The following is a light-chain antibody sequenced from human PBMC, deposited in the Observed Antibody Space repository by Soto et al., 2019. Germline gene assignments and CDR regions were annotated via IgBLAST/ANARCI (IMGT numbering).Light chain of an antibody. J-gene: IGKJ5*01. CDR3: QQSYSTPT. V-gene: IGKV1-39*01. CDR2: AAS. CDR1: QSIASY. Sequence: DIQLTQSPSSLSASVGDRVTITCRASQSIASYLNWYQQKPGKAPKVLIYAASSLRSGGPSRFSGSGSGTGFTLTISSLQPEDFATYFCQQSYSTPTFGQGTRLE.